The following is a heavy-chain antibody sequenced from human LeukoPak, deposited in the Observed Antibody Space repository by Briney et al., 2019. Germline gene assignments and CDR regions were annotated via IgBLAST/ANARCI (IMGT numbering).Heavy chain of an antibody. J-gene: IGHJ5*02. V-gene: IGHV1-46*01. CDR2: INPSGGST. Sequence: ASVKVSCKASGYTFSDYYMHWVRQAPGQGLEWMGVINPSGGSTRYAQKFQGRVTMTRDMSTSTVDMELSSLRSEDTAVYYCARDGCSSTTNCDENNWFDPWAREPWSSSPQ. D-gene: IGHD2/OR15-2a*01. CDR3: ARDGCSSTTNCDENNWFDP. CDR1: GYTFSDYY.